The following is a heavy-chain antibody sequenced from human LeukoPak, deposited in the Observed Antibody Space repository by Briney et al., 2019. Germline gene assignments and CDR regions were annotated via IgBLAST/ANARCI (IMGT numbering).Heavy chain of an antibody. V-gene: IGHV3-74*01. CDR3: ERVDVGGSFRSLY. CDR1: GFTFSSDR. D-gene: IGHD3-16*02. J-gene: IGHJ4*02. Sequence: GGSLRLSCAASGFTFSSDRMHWVRQAPGKGLMWVSRIDSDGSETSYAESVKGRFTISRDNAKNTLYLQMNSLRVEDTAVYYCERVDVGGSFRSLYGGQGTLVTVSS. CDR2: IDSDGSET.